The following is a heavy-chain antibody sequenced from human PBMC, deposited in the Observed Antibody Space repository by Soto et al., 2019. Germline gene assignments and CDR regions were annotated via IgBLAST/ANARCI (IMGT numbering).Heavy chain of an antibody. CDR1: GFTFGTTD. V-gene: IGHV3-23*01. D-gene: IGHD3-10*01. Sequence: QLLQSGGGLVQPRGSLTLSCAASGFTFGTTDMSWVRQAPVDGLEWVSTIDGSGGITYYADSVRGRYTISRDNSRSTVYRQMTSLRGGDTALYYCVKNSGGFNTWGQGALVTVPS. CDR3: VKNSGGFNT. J-gene: IGHJ5*02. CDR2: IDGSGGIT.